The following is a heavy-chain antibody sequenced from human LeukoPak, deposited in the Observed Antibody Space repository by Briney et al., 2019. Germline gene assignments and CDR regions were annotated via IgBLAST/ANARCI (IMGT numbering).Heavy chain of an antibody. CDR3: AIGTGDAFDI. CDR2: IYHSGST. CDR1: GYSISSGYY. D-gene: IGHD1-14*01. V-gene: IGHV4-38-2*02. J-gene: IGHJ3*02. Sequence: SETLSLTCTVSGYSISSGYYWGWIRQPPGKGLEWIGSIYHSGSTYYNPSLKSRVTISVDTSKNQFSLKLSSVTAADTAVYYCAIGTGDAFDIWGQGTMVTVSS.